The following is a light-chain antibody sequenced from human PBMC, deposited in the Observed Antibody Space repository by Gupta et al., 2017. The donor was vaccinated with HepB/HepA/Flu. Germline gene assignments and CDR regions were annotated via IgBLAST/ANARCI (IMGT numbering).Light chain of an antibody. CDR3: QETDSLPPHT. Sequence: EIQMTQSPSFVSASVGDTVTITCRAGQAINSWLAWYQQKPGRAPKVLIYEASSLQSGVPSRFSGSGSGTDFTLTISSLQPEDVATYYCQETDSLPPHTFGQGTEVEI. CDR2: EAS. CDR1: QAINSW. V-gene: IGKV1-12*01. J-gene: IGKJ2*01.